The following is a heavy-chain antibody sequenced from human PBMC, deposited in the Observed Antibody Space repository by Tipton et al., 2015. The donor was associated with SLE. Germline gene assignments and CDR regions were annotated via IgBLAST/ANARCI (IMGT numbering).Heavy chain of an antibody. CDR1: GYSISSGYY. Sequence: TLSLTCAVYGYSISSGYYWGWIRQPPGKGLEWIGSIYHSGSTYYNPSLKSRVTISVDTSKNQFSLKLSSVSAADTAVYYCARGSEGDLPAYYFDYWGQGTLVTVSS. J-gene: IGHJ4*02. CDR2: IYHSGST. D-gene: IGHD2-21*02. CDR3: ARGSEGDLPAYYFDY. V-gene: IGHV4-38-2*01.